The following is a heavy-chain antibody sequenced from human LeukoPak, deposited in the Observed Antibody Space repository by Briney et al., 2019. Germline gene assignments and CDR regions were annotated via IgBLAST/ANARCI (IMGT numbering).Heavy chain of an antibody. CDR3: ASGVIAGRNY. CDR1: GFTFSNYW. V-gene: IGHV3-48*03. J-gene: IGHJ4*02. D-gene: IGHD6-6*01. CDR2: IRSSGSAI. Sequence: GGSLRLSCAASGFTFSNYWMHWVRQAPGKGLEWVSYIRSSGSAIYYADSVKGRFTISRDDAKNSLYLQMSSLRAEDTAVYYCASGVIAGRNYWGQGTLVTVSS.